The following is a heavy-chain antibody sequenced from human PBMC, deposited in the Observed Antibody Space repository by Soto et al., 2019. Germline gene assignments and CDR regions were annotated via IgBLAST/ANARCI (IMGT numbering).Heavy chain of an antibody. V-gene: IGHV1-18*04. CDR2: ISAYNGNT. CDR3: ASDWSYDFWSGYYNNYYYYYGMDV. Sequence: ASVKVSCKASGYPFTSYGISWVRQAPGQGLEWMGWISAYNGNTNYAQKLQGRVTMTTDTSTSTAYMELRSLRSDDTAVYYCASDWSYDFWSGYYNNYYYYYGMDVWGQGTTVTVSS. CDR1: GYPFTSYG. J-gene: IGHJ6*02. D-gene: IGHD3-3*01.